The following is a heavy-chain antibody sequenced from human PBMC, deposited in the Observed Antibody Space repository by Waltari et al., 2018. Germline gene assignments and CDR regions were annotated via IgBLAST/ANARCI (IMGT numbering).Heavy chain of an antibody. J-gene: IGHJ4*02. D-gene: IGHD3-10*01. CDR1: GFTFSSYG. CDR2: IWDDGSNK. Sequence: QVQLVESGGGVVQPGRSLRLSCAASGFTFSSYGMHWVRQAPGKGLGWVAVIWDDGSNKYYADSVKGRFTISRDNSKNTLYLQMNSLRAEDTAVYYCARDGDGSDYLDYWGQGTLVTVSS. V-gene: IGHV3-33*01. CDR3: ARDGDGSDYLDY.